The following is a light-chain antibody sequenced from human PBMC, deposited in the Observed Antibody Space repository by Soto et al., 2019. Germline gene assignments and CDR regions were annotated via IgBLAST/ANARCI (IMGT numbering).Light chain of an antibody. CDR3: QQYGSSPRT. J-gene: IGKJ1*01. CDR1: QSVSSSY. CDR2: GAS. Sequence: EIVLTQSPGTLSLSPGERATLSCRASQSVSSSYLAWYQQRPGQAPRLLIYGASTRASDTPARFSGSGSGTDFTLTISRLEPEDFALYYCQQYGSSPRTFGQGTKVDIK. V-gene: IGKV3-20*01.